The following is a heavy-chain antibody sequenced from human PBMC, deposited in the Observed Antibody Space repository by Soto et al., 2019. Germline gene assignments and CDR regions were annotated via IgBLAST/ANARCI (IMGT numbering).Heavy chain of an antibody. V-gene: IGHV4-59*01. J-gene: IGHJ4*02. D-gene: IGHD3-10*01. CDR2: IYYSGTT. CDR1: GGSISNFY. CDR3: ARESYYGSGATVVGY. Sequence: SETLSLTCTVSGGSISNFYWSWIRQPPGKGLEWIGYIYYSGTTSYNPSLNSRVTISVDTSKNQFSLKLNSVTAADTAVYYCARESYYGSGATVVGYWGLGTLVT.